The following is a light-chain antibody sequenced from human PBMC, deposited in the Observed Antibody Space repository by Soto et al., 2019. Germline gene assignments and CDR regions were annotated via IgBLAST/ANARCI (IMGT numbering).Light chain of an antibody. CDR1: QDISRW. CDR3: QQGNKFPVT. V-gene: IGKV1D-12*01. Sequence: DVQRTQSPASVSASVGHRVTITCRASQDISRWLAWYQQKPGQAPKFLIYAASNLQSGDPARFSGSGSGTDFALTISSLQPEDFATYYCQQGNKFPVTFGQGTRLE. J-gene: IGKJ5*01. CDR2: AAS.